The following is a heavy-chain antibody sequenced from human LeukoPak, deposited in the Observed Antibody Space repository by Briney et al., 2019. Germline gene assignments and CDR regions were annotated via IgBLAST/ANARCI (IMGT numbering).Heavy chain of an antibody. V-gene: IGHV3-21*05. CDR1: GFTFSSYA. CDR2: ISSSGSDI. CDR3: ARDYGGSSPFDY. D-gene: IGHD4-23*01. J-gene: IGHJ4*02. Sequence: GGSLRLSCAASGFTFSSYAMSWVRQAPGKGLEWVSYISSSGSDIYYADSVKGRFTISRDNAKNSLYLYMNSLRAEDTAVYYCARDYGGSSPFDYWGQGTLVTVSS.